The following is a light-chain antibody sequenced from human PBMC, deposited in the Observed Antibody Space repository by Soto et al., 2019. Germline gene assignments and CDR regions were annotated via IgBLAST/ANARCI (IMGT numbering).Light chain of an antibody. J-gene: IGLJ1*01. Sequence: QSVLTQAPSASGTPGQRVTISCSGGSSNIGSHTVNWYQQLPGTAPQLLIYTNNQRPSGVPDRFSGSKSGTSASLAISGLQTEDEADSYCAAWDDSLNGYVFGTGTKVTVL. CDR3: AAWDDSLNGYV. CDR1: SSNIGSHT. V-gene: IGLV1-44*01. CDR2: TNN.